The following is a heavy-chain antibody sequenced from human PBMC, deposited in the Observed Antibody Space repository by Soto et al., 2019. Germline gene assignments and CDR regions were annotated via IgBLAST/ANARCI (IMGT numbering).Heavy chain of an antibody. D-gene: IGHD5-12*01. V-gene: IGHV3-48*03. CDR2: INSGGRSI. CDR3: AKEKSVMYSGYDAFDI. Sequence: EVQLVESGGGLVQPGGSLRLSCAASGFTFSSYEMDWVRQAPGKGPEWVAYINSGGRSIYYADSVKGRFTISRDNAKNSLYLQMDSLRAEDTAVYYCAKEKSVMYSGYDAFDIWCQGTMVTVS. J-gene: IGHJ3*02. CDR1: GFTFSSYE.